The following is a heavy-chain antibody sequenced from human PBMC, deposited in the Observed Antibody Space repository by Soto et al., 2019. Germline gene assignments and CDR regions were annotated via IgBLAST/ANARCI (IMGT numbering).Heavy chain of an antibody. CDR1: GGSITGYY. V-gene: IGHV4-4*07. CDR2: VYSSGST. CDR3: ARRGRIAVAGTIDYWFDP. Sequence: PSETLSLTCTVSGGSITGYYCTWIRQPAGKGLEWIGRVYSSGSTNYNPSLKSRVTISVDTSKNQFSLKLSSVAAADTAVYYCARRGRIAVAGTIDYWFDPWGQGTLVTVSS. D-gene: IGHD6-19*01. J-gene: IGHJ5*02.